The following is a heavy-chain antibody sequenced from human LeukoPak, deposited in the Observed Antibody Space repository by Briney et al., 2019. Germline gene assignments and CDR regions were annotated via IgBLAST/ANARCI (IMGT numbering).Heavy chain of an antibody. D-gene: IGHD2-21*02. CDR3: ARLSDFNLDY. Sequence: GESLKISCKGSGYSFTGYWIGWVRQMPGKGLECMGIIYPADSDTTYSPSFQGQVTISADKSISTTYLQWSSLKASDTAMYYCARLSDFNLDYWGQGTLVTVSS. CDR1: GYSFTGYW. V-gene: IGHV5-51*01. CDR2: IYPADSDT. J-gene: IGHJ4*02.